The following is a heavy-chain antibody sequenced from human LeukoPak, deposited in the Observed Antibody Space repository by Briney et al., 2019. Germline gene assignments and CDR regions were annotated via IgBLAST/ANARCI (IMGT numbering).Heavy chain of an antibody. Sequence: GGSLRLSCAASGFTFSDYYMSWIRQAPGKGLEWVSYISSSGSTIYYADSVKGRFTISRDNAKNSLYLQMNSLRAEDTAVYYCAKALGYSNGYYYYYYMDVWGKGTTVTVSS. D-gene: IGHD4-11*01. CDR3: AKALGYSNGYYYYYYMDV. CDR1: GFTFSDYY. V-gene: IGHV3-11*04. J-gene: IGHJ6*03. CDR2: ISSSGSTI.